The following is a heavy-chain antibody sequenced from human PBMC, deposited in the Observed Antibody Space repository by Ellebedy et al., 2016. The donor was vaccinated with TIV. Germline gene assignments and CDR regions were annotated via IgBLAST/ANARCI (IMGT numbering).Heavy chain of an antibody. CDR3: ARASAGLDY. J-gene: IGHJ4*02. D-gene: IGHD6-13*01. V-gene: IGHV3-13*01. CDR1: GFTFSSHD. CDR2: IGSAGDT. Sequence: PGGSLRLSCAASGFTFSSHDMHWVRQGTGKGLEWVSAIGSAGDTSYSGSVKGRFTISRENGKNSVYLQMNSLRAEDTALYYCARASAGLDYWGQGTLVTVSS.